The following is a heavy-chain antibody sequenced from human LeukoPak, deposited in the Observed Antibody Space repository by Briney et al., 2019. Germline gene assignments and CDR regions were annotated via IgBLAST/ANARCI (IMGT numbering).Heavy chain of an antibody. V-gene: IGHV1-8*03. CDR1: GYTFTSYD. Sequence: ASVKVSCXASGYTFTSYDINWVRQATGQGLEWMGWMNPNSGNTGYAQKFQGRVTIPRNTSISTAYLELSSLRSEDTAVYYCARHELATGAFDIWGQGTMVTVSS. J-gene: IGHJ3*02. CDR3: ARHELATGAFDI. CDR2: MNPNSGNT. D-gene: IGHD1-26*01.